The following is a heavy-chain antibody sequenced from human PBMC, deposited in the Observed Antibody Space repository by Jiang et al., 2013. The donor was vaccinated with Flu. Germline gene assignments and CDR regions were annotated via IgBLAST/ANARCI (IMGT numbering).Heavy chain of an antibody. CDR2: ISGSGGST. D-gene: IGHD3-10*01. Sequence: LVQPGGSRETLLCSLWIHFSSYAMSWVRQAPGRGLEWVSTISGSGGSTYYADSVKGRFTISRDNSKNTLYLQMNSLRAEDTAVYYCAKANVELLWFGEVDYWGQGTLVTVSS. CDR1: IHFSSYA. J-gene: IGHJ4*02. V-gene: IGHV3-23*01. CDR3: AKANVELLWFGEVDY.